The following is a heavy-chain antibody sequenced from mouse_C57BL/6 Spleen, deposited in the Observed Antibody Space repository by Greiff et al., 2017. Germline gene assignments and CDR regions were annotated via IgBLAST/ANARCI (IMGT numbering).Heavy chain of an antibody. Sequence: QVQLQQSGAELARPGASVKMSCKASGYTFTSYTLHWVKQRPGQGLEWIGYINPSSGYTKYNQKFKDKATLTADKSSSTAYMQLSSLTSEDSAVYYCARYDYDGLWFAYWGQGTLVTVSA. CDR3: ARYDYDGLWFAY. CDR1: GYTFTSYT. CDR2: INPSSGYT. D-gene: IGHD2-4*01. V-gene: IGHV1-4*01. J-gene: IGHJ3*01.